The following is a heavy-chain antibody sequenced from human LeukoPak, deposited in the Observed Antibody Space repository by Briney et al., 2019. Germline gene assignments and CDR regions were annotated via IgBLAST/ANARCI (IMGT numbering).Heavy chain of an antibody. CDR1: GYTFTSYY. J-gene: IGHJ4*02. CDR2: INPSGGST. D-gene: IGHD3-10*01. Sequence: ASVEVSCKASGYTFTSYYMHWVRQAPGQGLEWMGIINPSGGSTSYAQKFQGRVTMTRDTSTSTVYMELNSLKTEDTAVYYCTRAPPYYYGSGSYPTDYWGQGTLVTVSS. CDR3: TRAPPYYYGSGSYPTDY. V-gene: IGHV1-46*03.